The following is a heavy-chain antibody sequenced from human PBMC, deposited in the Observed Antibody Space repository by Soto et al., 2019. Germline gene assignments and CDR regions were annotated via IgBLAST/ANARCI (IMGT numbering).Heavy chain of an antibody. D-gene: IGHD2-8*01. CDR3: ARHSCTTPFYLRRYHLCGLDF. Sequence: ASVKVSCKTSGYTFKDFAIHWVRQTPGLGLEWMGWINAGIGNFKYSQKFQGRVSLTRDTSTSTVYMELRRLTSEDTAVYYCARHSCTTPFYLRRYHLCGLDFWCPGTTVTVS. CDR1: GYTFKDFA. J-gene: IGHJ6*02. V-gene: IGHV1-3*01. CDR2: INAGIGNF.